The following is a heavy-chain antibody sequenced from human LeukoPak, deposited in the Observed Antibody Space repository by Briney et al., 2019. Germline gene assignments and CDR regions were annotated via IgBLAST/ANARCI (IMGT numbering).Heavy chain of an antibody. J-gene: IGHJ6*02. CDR3: AREVGITIFGVSYYGMDV. CDR1: GGSISSSSYY. D-gene: IGHD3-3*01. V-gene: IGHV4-39*02. Sequence: PSETLSLTCTVSGGSISSSSYYWGWIRQPPGKGLEWIGSIYYSGSTCYNPSLKSRVTISVDTSKNQFSLKLSSVTVADTAVYYCAREVGITIFGVSYYGMDVWGQGTTVTVSS. CDR2: IYYSGST.